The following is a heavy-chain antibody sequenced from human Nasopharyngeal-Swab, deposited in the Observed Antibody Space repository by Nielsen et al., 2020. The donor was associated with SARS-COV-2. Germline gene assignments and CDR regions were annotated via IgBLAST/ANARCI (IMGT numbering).Heavy chain of an antibody. V-gene: IGHV3-53*05. D-gene: IGHD6-19*01. CDR3: ARDASGWYIDY. CDR1: GIFVSGNY. J-gene: IGHJ4*02. CDR2: VYSGGST. Sequence: GGSLRLSCAASGIFVSGNYMNWVRQAPGMGLEWVSVVYSGGSTYYADSVKGRFTISRDNSKNTLYLQMNSLRAEDTAVYYCARDASGWYIDYWGQGTLVTVSS.